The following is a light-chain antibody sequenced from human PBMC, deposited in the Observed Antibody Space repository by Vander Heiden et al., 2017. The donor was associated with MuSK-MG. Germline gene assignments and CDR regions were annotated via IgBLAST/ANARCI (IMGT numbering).Light chain of an antibody. CDR2: EVS. Sequence: QSALTQPPSASGSPGQSVTISSTGTSSDVGGYNYVYWYQQHPGNAPNLMIYEVSNRTAGVPDRFSGSKSGNTASLTVSARQEEEEADYYCSSYAGNSNLIFGGGTKLTVL. J-gene: IGLJ2*01. CDR3: SSYAGNSNLI. V-gene: IGLV2-8*01. CDR1: SSDVGGYNY.